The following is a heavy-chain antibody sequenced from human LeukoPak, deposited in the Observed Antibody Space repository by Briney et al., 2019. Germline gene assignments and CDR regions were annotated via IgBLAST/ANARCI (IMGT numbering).Heavy chain of an antibody. CDR2: IYYRGST. Sequence: SETLSVTCTVSSGTINFYYWSWMRQTPGKGLEWMGYIYYRGSTNYNPSLKSRDTISVDTPKHQFSLNLSSVTAADTAIYYCARATGNYGYYFDYWGQGAQVTVSS. V-gene: IGHV4-59*01. CDR1: SGTINFYY. D-gene: IGHD1-7*01. CDR3: ARATGNYGYYFDY. J-gene: IGHJ4*02.